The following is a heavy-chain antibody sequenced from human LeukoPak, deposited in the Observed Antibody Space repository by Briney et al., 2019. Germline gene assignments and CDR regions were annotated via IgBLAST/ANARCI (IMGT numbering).Heavy chain of an antibody. D-gene: IGHD3-22*01. J-gene: IGHJ4*02. CDR1: GFTFSSYW. CDR2: IWYDGSNK. V-gene: IGHV3-33*08. Sequence: GGSLRLSCAASGFTFSSYWMNWARQAPGKGLEWVAVIWYDGSNKYYADSVKGRFTISRDNSKNTLYLQMNSLRAEDTAVYYCARGITMIGGDYFDYWGQGTLVTVSS. CDR3: ARGITMIGGDYFDY.